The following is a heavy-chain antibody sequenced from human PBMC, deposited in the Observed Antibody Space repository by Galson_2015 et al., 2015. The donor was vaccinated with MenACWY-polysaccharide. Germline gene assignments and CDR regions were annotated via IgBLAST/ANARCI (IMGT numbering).Heavy chain of an antibody. J-gene: IGHJ4*02. CDR1: GLTFGNHA. Sequence: RLPCAGSGLTFGNHAMNWARQAPGRGLEGGTVLLDWGRGTYYADSVKGRFSISRDISKNTLYLQMNSLRVDDTAIYYCVKGLGYCPRASCYEDYWGQGTLVTVSS. CDR3: VKGLGYCPRASCYEDY. V-gene: IGHV3-23*01. CDR2: LLDWGRGT. D-gene: IGHD2-2*01.